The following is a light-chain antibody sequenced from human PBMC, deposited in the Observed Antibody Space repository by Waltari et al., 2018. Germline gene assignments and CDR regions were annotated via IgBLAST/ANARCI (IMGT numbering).Light chain of an antibody. V-gene: IGLV1-40*01. CDR3: QSYDGSLSGSRV. J-gene: IGLJ3*02. Sequence: QSVLTQPPSVSGDPGQRVPLPCPGRSSHIGAGFDVPWYPQLPRTAPKLLIYGHTNRPSGVPDRFSGSKSGTSASLAITGLQAEDEADYYCQSYDGSLSGSRVFGGGTKVTVL. CDR1: SSHIGAGFD. CDR2: GHT.